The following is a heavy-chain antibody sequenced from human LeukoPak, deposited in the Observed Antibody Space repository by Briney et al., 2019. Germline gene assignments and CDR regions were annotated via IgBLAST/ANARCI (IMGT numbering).Heavy chain of an antibody. J-gene: IGHJ4*02. CDR1: GFTFSSYA. V-gene: IGHV4-38-2*02. D-gene: IGHD3-22*01. CDR2: IYHSGST. Sequence: GSLRLSCAASGFTFSSYAMSWVRQAPGKGLEWIGSIYHSGSTYYNPSLKSRVTISVDTSKNQFSLKLSSVTAADTAVYYCARDKQKYYYDSSGQPAPFDYWGQGTLVTVSS. CDR3: ARDKQKYYYDSSGQPAPFDY.